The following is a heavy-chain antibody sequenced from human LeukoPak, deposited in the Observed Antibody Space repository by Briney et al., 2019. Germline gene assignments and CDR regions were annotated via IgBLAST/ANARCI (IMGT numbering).Heavy chain of an antibody. CDR1: GFIFGDYY. J-gene: IGHJ5*02. Sequence: GGSLRLSCAASGFIFGDYYMSWIRQAPGKGLEWVSYIGSYSSPIYYADSVQGRFVISRENAKNLLHLEMNSLRAEDTAVYYCARMGDYSEFDPWGQGTLVTVSS. D-gene: IGHD3-16*01. V-gene: IGHV3-11*01. CDR3: ARMGDYSEFDP. CDR2: IGSYSSPI.